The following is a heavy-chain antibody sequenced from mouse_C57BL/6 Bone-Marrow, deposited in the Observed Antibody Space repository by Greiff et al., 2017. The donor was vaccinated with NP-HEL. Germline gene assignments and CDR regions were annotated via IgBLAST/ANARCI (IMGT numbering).Heavy chain of an antibody. CDR2: IYPGSGNT. Sequence: VQGVESGPELVKPGASVKISCKASGYSFTSYYIHWVKQRPGQGLEWIGWIYPGSGNTKYNEKFKGKATLTADTSSSTAYMQLSSLTSEDSAVYYCASPTTVGYFDVWGTGTTVTVSS. D-gene: IGHD1-1*01. J-gene: IGHJ1*03. V-gene: IGHV1-66*01. CDR1: GYSFTSYY. CDR3: ASPTTVGYFDV.